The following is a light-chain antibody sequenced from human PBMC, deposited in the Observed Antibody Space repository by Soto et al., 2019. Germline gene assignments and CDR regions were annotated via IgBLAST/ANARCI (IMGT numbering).Light chain of an antibody. CDR2: DVS. Sequence: QSALTQPRSVSGSPGQSVTISCTGTTSSDLGDYDYVSWYQQHPGKAPKLMIYDVSKRPSGVPDRLSGSKSGNTASLTISGLQAEDEADYYCCSYAGSYTSVVFGGGTKVTVL. CDR1: TSSDLGDYDY. V-gene: IGLV2-11*01. J-gene: IGLJ2*01. CDR3: CSYAGSYTSVV.